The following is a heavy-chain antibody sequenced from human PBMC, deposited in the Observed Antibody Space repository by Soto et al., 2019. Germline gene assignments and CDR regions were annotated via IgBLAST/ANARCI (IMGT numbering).Heavy chain of an antibody. CDR2: INSDGSST. CDR1: GFTFSSYW. V-gene: IGHV3-74*01. J-gene: IGHJ6*03. CDR3: ARDGEWLVLGYYYYYMDV. D-gene: IGHD6-19*01. Sequence: GGSLRLSCAASGFTFSSYWMHWVRQAPGKGLVWVSRINSDGSSTSYADSVKGRFTISRDNAKNTLYLQMNSLRAEDTAVYYCARDGEWLVLGYYYYYMDVWGKGTTVTVSS.